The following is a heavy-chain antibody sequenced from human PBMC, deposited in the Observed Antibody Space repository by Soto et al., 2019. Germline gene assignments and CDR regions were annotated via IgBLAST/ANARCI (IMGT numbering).Heavy chain of an antibody. V-gene: IGHV4-59*04. J-gene: IGHJ5*02. D-gene: IGHD3-3*02. CDR1: GGSISSYY. CDR3: ASPKIAFYNWFDP. Sequence: SSETLSLTCTVSGGSISSYYWNWIRQPPGKGLEWIGYIYYSGSTYYNPSLKSRVTISVDTSKNQFSLKLSSVTAADTAVYYCASPKIAFYNWFDPWGQGTLVTVSS. CDR2: IYYSGST.